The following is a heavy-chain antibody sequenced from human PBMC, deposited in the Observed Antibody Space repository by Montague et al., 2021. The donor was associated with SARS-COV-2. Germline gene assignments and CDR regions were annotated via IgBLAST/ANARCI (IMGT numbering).Heavy chain of an antibody. CDR3: ARGQVTISGVLIFIPAAGHLDG. CDR1: SGSLSDFY. CDR2: INHTGSA. D-gene: IGHD3-3*01. V-gene: IGHV4-34*01. J-gene: IGHJ3*01. Sequence: SETLSLTCAVYSGSLSDFYSTWHRHSPGTRLEWIGEINHTGSATYNPSLKGRVTLSRDTSKNQFSLKLQSVTPADTAVYYCARGQVTISGVLIFIPAAGHLDGWGQGTSVTVSS.